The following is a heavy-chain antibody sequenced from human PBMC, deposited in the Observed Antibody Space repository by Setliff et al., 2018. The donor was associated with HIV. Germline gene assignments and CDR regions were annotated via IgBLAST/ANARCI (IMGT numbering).Heavy chain of an antibody. D-gene: IGHD3-22*01. Sequence: PSETLSLTCTVSGRSISSGGSYWSWVRQTPGKGLEWIGYIYGSGKTHYNPSLRSRVSISADTSKNQFSLTLTSVTAADTAVYYCARGALSLTMTKLLSFFDCWGQGTQVTVSS. V-gene: IGHV4-31*03. J-gene: IGHJ4*02. CDR3: ARGALSLTMTKLLSFFDC. CDR2: IYGSGKT. CDR1: GRSISSGGSY.